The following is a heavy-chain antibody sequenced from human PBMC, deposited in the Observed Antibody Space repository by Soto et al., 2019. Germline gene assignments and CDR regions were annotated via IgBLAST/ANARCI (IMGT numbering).Heavy chain of an antibody. CDR3: ARVDSGGYAYFDY. J-gene: IGHJ4*02. V-gene: IGHV4-31*03. Sequence: QVQLQESGPRLVKPSQTLSLTCTVSGGSITRGGYYWTWIRQHPGKGLEWMGYIYYSGSTYYNPSLKSRLTMSVDTSKNQFSLKLSSVTVADTAVYYCARVDSGGYAYFDYWGQGTLVTVSS. CDR1: GGSITRGGYY. CDR2: IYYSGST. D-gene: IGHD5-12*01.